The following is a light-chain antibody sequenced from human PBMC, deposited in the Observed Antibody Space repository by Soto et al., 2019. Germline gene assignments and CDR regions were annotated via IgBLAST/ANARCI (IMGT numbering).Light chain of an antibody. CDR3: QQYNNLPRAP. J-gene: IGKJ4*01. Sequence: VMTQSPATLSVKKGERATLSSRASQSISSNLAWYQQKPGQAPRLLMFRTSSRATGFPARFSGSGSGTEFNLTISSLQSEDFGVYYCQQYNNLPRAPFGGGSKV. CDR2: RTS. V-gene: IGKV3-15*01. CDR1: QSISSN.